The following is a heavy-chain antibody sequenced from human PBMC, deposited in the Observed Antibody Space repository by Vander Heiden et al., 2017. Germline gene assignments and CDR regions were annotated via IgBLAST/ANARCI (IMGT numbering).Heavy chain of an antibody. V-gene: IGHV2-70*04. CDR1: GFSLNLNGRR. Sequence: QVTLKESGPALVNPTQTLTLTCSFSGFSLNLNGRRVSWIRQAPGKAPEWLARIDWSDNKFYSAALKTRLSIAKDTSKKEVVLRLTNMGPGDTGTYYCARELQSLDFQFSGMDVWGQGTPVTV. CDR3: ARELQSLDFQFSGMDV. CDR2: IDWSDNK. D-gene: IGHD1-7*01. J-gene: IGHJ6*02.